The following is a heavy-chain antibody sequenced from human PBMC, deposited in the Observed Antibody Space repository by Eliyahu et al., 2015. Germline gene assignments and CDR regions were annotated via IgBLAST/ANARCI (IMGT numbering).Heavy chain of an antibody. Sequence: QVQLVQSGAEVKKXGSSVKVSCXXXGGTXSSYAISWVRQAPGQGLEWMGGIIPIFGTANYAQKFQGRVTITADESTSTAYMELSSLRSEDTAVYYCARANDDGASAFDIWGQGTMVTVSS. CDR3: ARANDDGASAFDI. D-gene: IGHD1-1*01. J-gene: IGHJ3*02. V-gene: IGHV1-69*01. CDR1: GGTXSSYA. CDR2: IIPIFGTA.